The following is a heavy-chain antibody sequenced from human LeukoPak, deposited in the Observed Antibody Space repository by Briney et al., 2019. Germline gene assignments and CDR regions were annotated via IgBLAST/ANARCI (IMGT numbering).Heavy chain of an antibody. J-gene: IGHJ4*02. CDR2: ISTYNGYT. CDR1: GYTFNSYG. V-gene: IGHV1-18*01. D-gene: IGHD1-26*01. CDR3: ARTPPPTIVGAHYFDY. Sequence: ASVKVSCKASGYTFNSYGINWVRQAPGQGLEWMGWISTYNGYTNYAQNLQGRVTMTTDTSASTVYLELRSLRSDDTAVYYCARTPPPTIVGAHYFDYWGQGTLVTVSS.